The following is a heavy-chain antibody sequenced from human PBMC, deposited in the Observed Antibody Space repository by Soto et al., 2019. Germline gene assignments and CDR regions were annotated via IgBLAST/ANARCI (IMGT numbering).Heavy chain of an antibody. CDR2: INAGNGNT. Sequence: ASVKVSCTASGYTFTSYAMHWVRQAPGQRLEWMGWINAGNGNTKYSQKFQGRVTITRDTSASTAYMELSSLRSEDTAVYYCARAGPYVLRFLEWLQDRHYYYGMDVWGQGTTVTVSS. V-gene: IGHV1-3*01. CDR1: GYTFTSYA. CDR3: ARAGPYVLRFLEWLQDRHYYYGMDV. J-gene: IGHJ6*02. D-gene: IGHD3-3*01.